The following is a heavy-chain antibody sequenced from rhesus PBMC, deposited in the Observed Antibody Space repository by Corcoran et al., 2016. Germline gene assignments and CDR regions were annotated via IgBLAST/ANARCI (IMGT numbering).Heavy chain of an antibody. CDR2: ISWNSGTI. J-gene: IGHJ4*01. Sequence: EVQLVESGGALAQPGGSLRLSCAASGFPFDDYAMHWVRQAPGKGLEWVSRISWNSGTIYYADSVKGRFTISRDNAKNSLFLQMDRLRAEDTAVYYCTRGGGSWNPPFDYWGQGVLVTVSS. D-gene: IGHD6-25*01. V-gene: IGHV3-134*01. CDR3: TRGGGSWNPPFDY. CDR1: GFPFDDYA.